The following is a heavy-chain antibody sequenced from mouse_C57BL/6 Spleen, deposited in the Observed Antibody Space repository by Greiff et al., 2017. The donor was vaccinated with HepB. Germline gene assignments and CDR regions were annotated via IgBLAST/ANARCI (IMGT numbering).Heavy chain of an antibody. CDR3: ARSGLRLDYAMDY. Sequence: QVQLQQSGAELVKPGASVKISCKASGYAFSSYWMNWVKQRPGKGLEWIGQIYPGDGDTNYNGKFKGKATLTADKSSSTAYMQLSSLTSEDSAVYFCARSGLRLDYAMDYWGQGTSVTVSS. CDR2: IYPGDGDT. J-gene: IGHJ4*01. CDR1: GYAFSSYW. D-gene: IGHD2-4*01. V-gene: IGHV1-80*01.